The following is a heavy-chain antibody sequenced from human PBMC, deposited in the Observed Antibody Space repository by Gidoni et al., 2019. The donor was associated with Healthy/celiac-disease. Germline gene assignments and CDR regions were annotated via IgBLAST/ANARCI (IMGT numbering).Heavy chain of an antibody. V-gene: IGHV4-4*02. CDR1: GGPISSSTC. CDR3: AAEVLSGYSYGMYYYYYMDV. D-gene: IGHD5-18*01. Sequence: QVQLQESGPGLVKPSGTLSLTCPVSGGPISSSTCCSWVRRPPGKGLEWIGEIYHSGSTNYNPSLKSRVTISVDKSKNQFSLKLSSVTAADTAVYYCAAEVLSGYSYGMYYYYYMDVWGKGTTVTVSS. CDR2: IYHSGST. J-gene: IGHJ6*03.